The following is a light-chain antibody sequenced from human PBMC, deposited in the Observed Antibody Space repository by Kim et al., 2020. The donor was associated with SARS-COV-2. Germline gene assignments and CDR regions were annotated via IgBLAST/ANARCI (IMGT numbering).Light chain of an antibody. CDR2: DVT. J-gene: IGLJ3*02. V-gene: IGLV2-14*03. Sequence: QSALTQPASVSGSPGQSITISCTGTSSDVGGYNYVSWYQQHPGKAPKLMIYDVTNRPSGVSNRFSGSKSGNTASLTISGLQAEDEAVYYCSSFTSSTTLVLGGGTQLTVL. CDR1: SSDVGGYNY. CDR3: SSFTSSTTLV.